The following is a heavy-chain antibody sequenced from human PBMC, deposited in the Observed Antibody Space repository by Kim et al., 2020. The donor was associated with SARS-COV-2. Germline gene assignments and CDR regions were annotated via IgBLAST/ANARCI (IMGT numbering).Heavy chain of an antibody. D-gene: IGHD3-9*01. CDR2: RT. Sequence: RTYYASSVKGRFTISRDNSKNRLYLEMNSLTAEDTAVYYCARDRVRYFDYWGQGTLVTVSS. CDR3: ARDRVRYFDY. V-gene: IGHV3-53*01. J-gene: IGHJ4*02.